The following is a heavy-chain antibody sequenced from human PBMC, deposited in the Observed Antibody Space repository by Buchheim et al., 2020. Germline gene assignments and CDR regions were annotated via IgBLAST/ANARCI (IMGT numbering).Heavy chain of an antibody. J-gene: IGHJ4*02. Sequence: QVQLVESGGGVVQPGRSLRLSCAASGFTFSSYGMHWVRQAPGKGLEWVAVISYDGSNKYYADSVKGRFTISRDNSKNTLYLQMNSLRAEDTAVYYCAKDLGSGWYSASTGCDYWGQGTL. CDR2: ISYDGSNK. CDR3: AKDLGSGWYSASTGCDY. V-gene: IGHV3-30*18. D-gene: IGHD6-19*01. CDR1: GFTFSSYG.